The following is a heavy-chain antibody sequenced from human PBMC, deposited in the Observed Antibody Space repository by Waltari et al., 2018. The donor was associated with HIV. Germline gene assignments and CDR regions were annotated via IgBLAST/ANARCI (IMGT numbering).Heavy chain of an antibody. Sequence: EVQLVESGGGLIQPGGSLRLSCAASGFTVSSNYMSWVRQAPGKGLEWVSVIDSGGSTDYADSVKGRFTISRDNSKNTLYLQMNSLRAEDTAVYYCARDPEMATKWGYWGQGTLVTVSS. CDR3: ARDPEMATKWGY. CDR1: GFTVSSNY. CDR2: IDSGGST. J-gene: IGHJ4*02. D-gene: IGHD5-12*01. V-gene: IGHV3-53*01.